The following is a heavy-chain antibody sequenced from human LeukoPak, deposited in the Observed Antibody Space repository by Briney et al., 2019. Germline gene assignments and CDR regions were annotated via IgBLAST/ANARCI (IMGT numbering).Heavy chain of an antibody. CDR2: IRCDGSNK. CDR1: GFTFSSYG. CDR3: AKASSNYYDSSGDYFDY. V-gene: IGHV3-30*02. D-gene: IGHD3-22*01. J-gene: IGHJ4*02. Sequence: PGGSLRLSCAASGFTFSSYGMHWVRQAPGKGLEWVAFIRCDGSNKYYADSVKGRFTISRDNSKNTLYLQMNSLRAEDTAVYYCAKASSNYYDSSGDYFDYWGQGTLVTVSS.